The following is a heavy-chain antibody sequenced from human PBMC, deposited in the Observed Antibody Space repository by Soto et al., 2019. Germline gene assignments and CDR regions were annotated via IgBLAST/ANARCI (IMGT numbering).Heavy chain of an antibody. J-gene: IGHJ4*02. V-gene: IGHV3-23*01. CDR1: GFTFSTYA. CDR3: AKDEKPVAPSYFDY. CDR2: VSGSGATR. Sequence: EVQLLESGGGLVQPGGSLRLSCIASGFTFSTYAMSWVRQAPGKGLEWVSGVSGSGATRYYADSVQGRLTISRDNSKNTLYLQLNSLRAEDTAVYYCAKDEKPVAPSYFDYWGQGTLVTVSS. D-gene: IGHD2-15*01.